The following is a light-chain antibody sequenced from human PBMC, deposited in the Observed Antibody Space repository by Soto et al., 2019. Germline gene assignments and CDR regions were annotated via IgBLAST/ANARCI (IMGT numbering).Light chain of an antibody. V-gene: IGLV7-43*01. CDR3: LLHYGGVRV. J-gene: IGLJ3*02. CDR1: TGAVSYISY. CDR2: SAT. Sequence: QAVVTQEPSLTVSPGGTVTLTCASNTGAVSYISYANWFQQKPGQAPRALIYSATNKYSWTPARFSGSLLGGKAVLTLSGVQPEDEADYYCLLHYGGVRVFGGGTKLTVL.